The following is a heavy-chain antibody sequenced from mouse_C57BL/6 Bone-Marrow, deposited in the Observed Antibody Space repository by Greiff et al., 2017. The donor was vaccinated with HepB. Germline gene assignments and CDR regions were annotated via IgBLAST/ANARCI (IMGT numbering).Heavy chain of an antibody. CDR3: ATGSSSYYFDY. Sequence: VMLVESGAELARPGASVKLSCKASGYTFTSYGISWVKQRTGQGLEWIGEIYPRSGNTYYNEKFKGKATLTADKSSSTAYMELRSLTSEDSAVYFCATGSSSYYFDYWGQGTTLTVSS. J-gene: IGHJ2*01. CDR1: GYTFTSYG. CDR2: IYPRSGNT. D-gene: IGHD1-1*01. V-gene: IGHV1-81*01.